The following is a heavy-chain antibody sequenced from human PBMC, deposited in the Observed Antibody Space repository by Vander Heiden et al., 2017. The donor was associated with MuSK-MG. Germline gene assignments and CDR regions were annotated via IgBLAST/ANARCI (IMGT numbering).Heavy chain of an antibody. Sequence: EVQLVEPGGVLVQPGGSLRLACRVTGLSFNTNWMRWLRQAPGQVLEWVCNITPDGGEISYVDSVRGRFTISRDNAKDSLYLHMDSLRAEDTAVYYCARDTGRGWFDYWGQGTLVTVSS. CDR3: ARDTGRGWFDY. CDR2: ITPDGGEI. CDR1: GLSFNTNW. V-gene: IGHV3-7*03. J-gene: IGHJ4*02. D-gene: IGHD6-19*01.